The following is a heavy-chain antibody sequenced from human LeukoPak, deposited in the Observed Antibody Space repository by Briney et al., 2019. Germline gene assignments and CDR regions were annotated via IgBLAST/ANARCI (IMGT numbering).Heavy chain of an antibody. J-gene: IGHJ3*02. CDR2: IVVGNGNT. V-gene: IGHV1-58*01. CDR1: GFTFTSSA. D-gene: IGHD2-21*02. Sequence: SVKVSCKASGFTFTSSAVQWVRQARGQRLEWIGWIVVGNGNTNYAQKFQERVTITRDMSTSTAYMELSSLRAEDTAVYYCAKDRNIVVVTAMYRTDAFDIWGQGSMVTVSS. CDR3: AKDRNIVVVTAMYRTDAFDI.